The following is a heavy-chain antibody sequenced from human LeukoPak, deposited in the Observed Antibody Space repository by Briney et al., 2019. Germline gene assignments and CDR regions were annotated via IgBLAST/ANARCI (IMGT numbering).Heavy chain of an antibody. CDR3: ARDRGGTTGYAFDI. Sequence: PGGSLRLSCAASGFTFSSYGMHWVRQAPGKGLEWVSVIFSGGSTYYADSVRGRFTISRHNSMNTLYLQMNSLRAEDTAVYYCARDRGGTTGYAFDIWGRGTMVTVSS. D-gene: IGHD4-11*01. CDR2: IFSGGST. V-gene: IGHV3-NL1*01. J-gene: IGHJ3*02. CDR1: GFTFSSYG.